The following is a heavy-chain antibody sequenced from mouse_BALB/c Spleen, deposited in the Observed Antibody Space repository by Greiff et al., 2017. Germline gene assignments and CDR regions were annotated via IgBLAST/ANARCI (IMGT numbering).Heavy chain of an antibody. D-gene: IGHD1-1*01. CDR2: IDPYYGGT. V-gene: IGHV1-39*01. CDR3: AITTVVATRDYAMDY. J-gene: IGHJ4*01. Sequence: VHVKQSGPELEKPGASVKISCKASGYSFTGYNMNWVKQSNGKSLEWIGNIDPYYGGTSYNQKFKGKATLTVDKSSSTAYMQLKSLTSEDSAVYYCAITTVVATRDYAMDYWGQGTSVTVSS. CDR1: GYSFTGYN.